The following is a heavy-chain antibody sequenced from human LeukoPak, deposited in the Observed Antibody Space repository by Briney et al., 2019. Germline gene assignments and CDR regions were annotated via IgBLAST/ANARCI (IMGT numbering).Heavy chain of an antibody. D-gene: IGHD3-3*01. V-gene: IGHV4-39*01. CDR3: ARLRFDFWSGYTHPYFDY. CDR1: GGSISSSSYS. Sequence: SGTLSLTCTVSGGSISSSSYSWGWIRQPPGKGLEWIGSIYYSGTTYYNPSLKSRVTISVDTSKIQFSLKLSSVAATDTAVYFCARLRFDFWSGYTHPYFDYWGQGTLVTVSS. CDR2: IYYSGTT. J-gene: IGHJ4*02.